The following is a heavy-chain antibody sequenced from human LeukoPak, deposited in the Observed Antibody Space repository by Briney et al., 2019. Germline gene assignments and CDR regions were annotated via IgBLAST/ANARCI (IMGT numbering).Heavy chain of an antibody. D-gene: IGHD2-15*01. CDR2: IYHSGST. CDR3: ASRYCSGGSCYSDIDY. V-gene: IGHV4-4*02. Sequence: SETLSLTCAVSGGSISSSNWWSWVRQPPGKGLEWIGEIYHSGSTNYNPSLKSRVTISVDKSKNQSSLKLSSVTAADTAVYYCASRYCSGGSCYSDIDYWGQGTLVTVSS. J-gene: IGHJ4*02. CDR1: GGSISSSNW.